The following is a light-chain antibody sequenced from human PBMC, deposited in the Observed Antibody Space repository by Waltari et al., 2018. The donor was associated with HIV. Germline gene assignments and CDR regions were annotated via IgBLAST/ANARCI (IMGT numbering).Light chain of an antibody. J-gene: IGLJ3*02. Sequence: FILTQPHSVSGSPGKTVNISCTCSSGSIASNYVQWFQQRPGSAPINVIYQNNQRASGVADRFSGSIDRSSNSASLTISGLKTEDEADFFCQSYDTSNSHWVFGGGTKLTVL. CDR3: QSYDTSNSHWV. CDR1: SGSIASNY. CDR2: QNN. V-gene: IGLV6-57*02.